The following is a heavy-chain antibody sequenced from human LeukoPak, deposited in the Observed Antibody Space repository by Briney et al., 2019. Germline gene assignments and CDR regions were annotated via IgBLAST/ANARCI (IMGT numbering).Heavy chain of an antibody. CDR3: ARDLWQQMIQGYDY. D-gene: IGHD6-13*01. CDR2: IWNDGSYK. CDR1: GFTFTTYG. Sequence: PGGSLRLSCAASGFTFTTYGMHWVRQAPGKGLEWVAVIWNDGSYKHYADSVKGRFTISRDDSKNTIYLQMNSLRAEDTAVCYCARDLWQQMIQGYDYWGQGTLVTVSS. V-gene: IGHV3-33*01. J-gene: IGHJ4*02.